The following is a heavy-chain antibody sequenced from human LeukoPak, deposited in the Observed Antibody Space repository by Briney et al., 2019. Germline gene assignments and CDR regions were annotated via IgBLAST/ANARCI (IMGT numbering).Heavy chain of an antibody. CDR3: ARDCTDGSCYPTYGLDV. Sequence: PSETLSLTCTVSGGSISSYYWSWIRQPPGKGLEWIGYIYYSGSTNYNPSLKSRVTMSIDTSKNQLSLKLSSVTAADTAVYYCARDCTDGSCYPTYGLDVWGQGTTVTVSS. J-gene: IGHJ6*02. D-gene: IGHD2-15*01. V-gene: IGHV4-59*01. CDR1: GGSISSYY. CDR2: IYYSGST.